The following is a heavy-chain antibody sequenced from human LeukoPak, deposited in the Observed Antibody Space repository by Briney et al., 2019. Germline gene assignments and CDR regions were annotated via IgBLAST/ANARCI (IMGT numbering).Heavy chain of an antibody. J-gene: IGHJ4*02. V-gene: IGHV4-34*01. CDR1: GGSFSGYY. CDR2: INHSGST. Sequence: SETLSLTCAVYGGSFSGYYWSWIRQPPGKGLEWIGEINHSGSTNYNPSLKSRVTISVDTSKNQFSLKLSSVTAADTAVYYCARRLRYCSSTSCYQFDYWGQGTLVTVSS. D-gene: IGHD2-2*01. CDR3: ARRLRYCSSTSCYQFDY.